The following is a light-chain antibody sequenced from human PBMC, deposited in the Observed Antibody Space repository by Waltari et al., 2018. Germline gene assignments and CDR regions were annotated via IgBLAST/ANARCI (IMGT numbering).Light chain of an antibody. Sequence: QSPLTQPASVSGSPGQSITISCTGTSSDIGFYKLVSWYQQYPGKAPKVMISEVTKRPSGFSNRFSGSKSGNTASLTISGLQAEDEADYYCFSYAGTSSGVFGTGTKVTVL. CDR1: SSDIGFYKL. V-gene: IGLV2-23*02. CDR3: FSYAGTSSGV. CDR2: EVT. J-gene: IGLJ1*01.